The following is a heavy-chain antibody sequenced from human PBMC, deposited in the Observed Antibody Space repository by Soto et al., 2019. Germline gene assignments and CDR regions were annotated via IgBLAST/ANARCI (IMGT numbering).Heavy chain of an antibody. CDR1: GGTFSSYA. J-gene: IGHJ6*02. CDR3: ARGIDVWSGPNGEDCGMDV. D-gene: IGHD3-3*01. CDR2: ILPILGTA. Sequence: QVQLVQSGAEVKKPGSSVKVSCKASGGTFSSYAISWVRQAPGQGLEWMGGILPILGTANYAQKFQGRVTSTAEESTITGYMELSSLRSEGTAVYYCARGIDVWSGPNGEDCGMDVCGQGTTVTVSS. V-gene: IGHV1-69*01.